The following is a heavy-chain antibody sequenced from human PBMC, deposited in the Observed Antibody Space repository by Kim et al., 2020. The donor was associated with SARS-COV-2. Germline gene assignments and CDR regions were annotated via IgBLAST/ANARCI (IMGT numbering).Heavy chain of an antibody. J-gene: IGHJ4*02. D-gene: IGHD3-22*01. V-gene: IGHV4-61*01. CDR3: ARGDKYDSSGYLY. CDR2: IHSNGNT. CDR1: GGSVSRGNYY. Sequence: SETLSLTCAVSGGSVSRGNYYWSWIRQPPGKGLEWIGYIHSNGNTNYNPSLKSRVTIAVDTSMTQFSLNVRSVTAADTAVYYCARGDKYDSSGYLYWGQGTLVTASS.